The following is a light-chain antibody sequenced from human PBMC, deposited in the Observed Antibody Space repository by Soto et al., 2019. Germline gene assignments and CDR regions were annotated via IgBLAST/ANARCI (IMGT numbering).Light chain of an antibody. V-gene: IGKV1-33*01. J-gene: IGKJ5*01. Sequence: DIQMTQSPASLSASVGDRVTISCQASQDISNYLHWYHQKPGKAPKLLIYDASNLEIGVPSRFSGSGSGTDFTFTISSLQPEDIATYYCQQYDNLPITFGQGTRLEIK. CDR2: DAS. CDR1: QDISNY. CDR3: QQYDNLPIT.